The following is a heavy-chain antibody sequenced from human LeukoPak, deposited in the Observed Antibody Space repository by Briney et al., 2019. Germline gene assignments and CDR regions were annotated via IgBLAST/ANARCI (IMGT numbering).Heavy chain of an antibody. Sequence: SETLSLTCTVSGGSISSGDYYWSWLRQPPGKGLEWIGYIYYSGSTYYNPSLKSRVTISVDTSKNQFSLKLSSVTAADTAVYYCARAITMVRGVIGFDYWGQGTLVTVSS. J-gene: IGHJ4*02. CDR3: ARAITMVRGVIGFDY. CDR2: IYYSGST. CDR1: GGSISSGDYY. V-gene: IGHV4-30-4*01. D-gene: IGHD3-10*01.